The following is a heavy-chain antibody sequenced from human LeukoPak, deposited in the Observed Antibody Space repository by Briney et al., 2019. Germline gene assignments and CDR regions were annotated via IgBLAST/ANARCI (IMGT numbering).Heavy chain of an antibody. J-gene: IGHJ4*02. CDR1: GGSISSYY. V-gene: IGHV4-59*01. Sequence: SETLSLTCTVSGGSISSYYWSWIRQPPGQGLEWIGYISYSGSTNYNPSLNSRVTISVDTSKNQFSLKLSSLTAADTAEYYCARGGWYRDYWGQGMLVTVSS. CDR2: ISYSGST. D-gene: IGHD6-19*01. CDR3: ARGGWYRDY.